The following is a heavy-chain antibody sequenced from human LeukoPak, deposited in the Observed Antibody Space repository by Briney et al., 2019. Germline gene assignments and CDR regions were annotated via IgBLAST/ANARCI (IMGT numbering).Heavy chain of an antibody. CDR3: AKESVLRYFDY. CDR1: GFSFDDYA. D-gene: IGHD3-9*01. V-gene: IGHV3-9*03. J-gene: IGHJ4*02. CDR2: ISWNSGSI. Sequence: PGGSLRLSCAASGFSFDDYAMHWVRQAPGKGLEWVSGISWNSGSIGYQDYVKGRFTSSRDNAKNSLYLQMNSLRAEDMALYYCAKESVLRYFDYWGQGTLVTVSS.